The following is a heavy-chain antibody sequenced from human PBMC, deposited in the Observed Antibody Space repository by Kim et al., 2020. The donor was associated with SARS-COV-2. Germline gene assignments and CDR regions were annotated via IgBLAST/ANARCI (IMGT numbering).Heavy chain of an antibody. D-gene: IGHD2-2*02. V-gene: IGHV3-15*01. Sequence: GGSLRLSCAASDFTFSNAWMYWVRQAPGKGLEWVGRIKSKTDGGTTDYSAHVKGRFTISRDDSENTLFLQMNSLKTEDTAVYYCTTGYCSSTNCYMYSSSSQAFGYWGQGTLVTVSS. CDR2: IKSKTDGGTT. CDR1: DFTFSNAW. J-gene: IGHJ4*02. CDR3: TTGYCSSTNCYMYSSSSQAFGY.